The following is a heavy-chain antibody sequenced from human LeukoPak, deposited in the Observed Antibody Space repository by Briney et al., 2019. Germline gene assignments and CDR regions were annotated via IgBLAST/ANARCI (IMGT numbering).Heavy chain of an antibody. Sequence: SETLSLTCTVSGGSISSSSYYWGWIRQPPGKGLEWIGSIYYSGSTYYNPSLKSRVTISVDTSKNQSSLKLSSVTAADTAVYYCARHYIAVAGTLDYWGQGTLVTVSS. V-gene: IGHV4-39*01. CDR2: IYYSGST. CDR1: GGSISSSSYY. CDR3: ARHYIAVAGTLDY. J-gene: IGHJ4*02. D-gene: IGHD6-19*01.